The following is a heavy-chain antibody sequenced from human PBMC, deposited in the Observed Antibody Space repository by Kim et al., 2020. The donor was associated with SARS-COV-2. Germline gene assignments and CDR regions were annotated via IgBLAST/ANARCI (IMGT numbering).Heavy chain of an antibody. CDR3: ARTRGGPPYDP. J-gene: IGHJ5*02. Sequence: GGSLRLSCAASGFTFSSYGMHWVRQAPGKGLEWVAVISYDGSNKYYADSVKGRFTISRDNSKNTLYLQMNSLRAEDTAVYYCARTRGGPPYDPWGQGTLVTVSS. CDR2: ISYDGSNK. CDR1: GFTFSSYG. D-gene: IGHD3-10*01. V-gene: IGHV3-33*05.